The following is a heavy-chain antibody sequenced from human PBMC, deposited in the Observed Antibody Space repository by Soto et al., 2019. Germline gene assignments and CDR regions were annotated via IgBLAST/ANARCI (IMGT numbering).Heavy chain of an antibody. J-gene: IGHJ3*02. Sequence: VGSLRLSCAASGFTFSSYAMHWVRQAPGKGLEWVAVISYDGSNKYYADSVKGRFTISRDNSKNTLYLQMNSLRAEDTAVYYCARDKSQPGAFDIWGQGTMVTVSS. CDR1: GFTFSSYA. V-gene: IGHV3-30-3*01. CDR3: ARDKSQPGAFDI. CDR2: ISYDGSNK.